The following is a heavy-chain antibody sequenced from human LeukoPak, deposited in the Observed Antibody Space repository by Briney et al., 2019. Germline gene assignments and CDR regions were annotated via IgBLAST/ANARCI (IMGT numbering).Heavy chain of an antibody. V-gene: IGHV3-7*01. D-gene: IGHD3-9*01. Sequence: GGSLRLSCAASGFTFSSYWMSWVRQAPGKGLEWVANIKQDGSEKYYVDSVKGRFTISRDNPKNTVYLQMNSLSTEDTAVYYCAIGISRLVIHAFDLWGQGTMLTVSS. J-gene: IGHJ3*01. CDR1: GFTFSSYW. CDR2: IKQDGSEK. CDR3: AIGISRLVIHAFDL.